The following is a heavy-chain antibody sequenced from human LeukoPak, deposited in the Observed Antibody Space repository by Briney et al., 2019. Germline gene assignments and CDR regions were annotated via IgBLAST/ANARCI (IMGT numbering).Heavy chain of an antibody. Sequence: GGSLRLSCAASGFTFSSYIMNWVRQAPGKGLEWVSSISSSSSYIYYADSVKGRYTICRDNAKTSLYLQLNGLRADHTAVYYCVRVGGTYSPLNYWGQGTLVTVSS. CDR3: VRVGGTYSPLNY. D-gene: IGHD1-26*01. CDR2: ISSSSSYI. CDR1: GFTFSSYI. V-gene: IGHV3-21*01. J-gene: IGHJ4*02.